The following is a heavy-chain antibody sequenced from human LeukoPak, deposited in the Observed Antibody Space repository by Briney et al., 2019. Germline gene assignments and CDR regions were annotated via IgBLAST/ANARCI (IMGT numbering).Heavy chain of an antibody. D-gene: IGHD5-18*01. CDR3: AREISYGYYYGMDV. J-gene: IGHJ6*02. Sequence: SETLSLTCTVSGGSISSYYWSWTRQPAGKGLEWIGRIYTSGSTNYNPSLKSRVTMSVDTSKNQFSLKLSSVTAADTAVYYCAREISYGYYYGMDVWGQGTTVTVSS. V-gene: IGHV4-4*07. CDR1: GGSISSYY. CDR2: IYTSGST.